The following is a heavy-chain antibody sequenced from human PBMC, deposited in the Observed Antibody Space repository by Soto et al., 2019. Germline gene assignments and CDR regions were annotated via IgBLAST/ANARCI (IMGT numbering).Heavy chain of an antibody. CDR3: ARSGEYYYDSSGFPFDY. Sequence: SVKVSCKASGGTFSRYAISWVRQAPGQGLEWMGGIIPIFGTANYAQKFQGRVTITADKSTSTAYMELSSLRSEDTAVYYCARSGEYYYDSSGFPFDYWGQGTLLTVSS. CDR1: GGTFSRYA. D-gene: IGHD3-22*01. V-gene: IGHV1-69*06. J-gene: IGHJ4*02. CDR2: IIPIFGTA.